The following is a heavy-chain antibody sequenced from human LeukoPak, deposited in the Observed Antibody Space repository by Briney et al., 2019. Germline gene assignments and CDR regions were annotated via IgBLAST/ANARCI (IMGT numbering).Heavy chain of an antibody. V-gene: IGHV3-13*01. J-gene: IGHJ4*02. CDR1: GFTFSSYD. D-gene: IGHD2-2*01. CDR3: ARAFGYVLDY. CDR2: IGSAGDT. Sequence: GGSLRLSCAASGFTFSSYDMHWVRKTTGKGLEWVSVIGSAGDTYYPGSVKGRFAISRENAKNSLYLQMNSLRAEDTAVYYCARAFGYVLDYWGQGTLVTVSS.